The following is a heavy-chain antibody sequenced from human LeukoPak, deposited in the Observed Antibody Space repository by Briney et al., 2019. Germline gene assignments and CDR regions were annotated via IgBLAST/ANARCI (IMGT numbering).Heavy chain of an antibody. CDR1: GVSISSYY. V-gene: IGHV4-59*05. J-gene: IGHJ3*02. Sequence: SETLSLTCTVSGVSISSYYWSWIRQPPGKGLEWIGSIYYSGSTYYNPSLKSRVTISVDTSKNQFSLKLSSVTAADTAVYYCARPKDGNSFDIWGQGTMFTVSS. CDR3: ARPKDGNSFDI. D-gene: IGHD1-14*01. CDR2: IYYSGST.